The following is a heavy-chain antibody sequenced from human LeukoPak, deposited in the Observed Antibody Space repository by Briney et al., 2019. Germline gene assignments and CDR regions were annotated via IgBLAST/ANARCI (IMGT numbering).Heavy chain of an antibody. Sequence: GGSLRLSCAASGFTVSSNYMSWVRQAPGKGLEWVSVIYSGGSTYYADSVKGRFTISRDNSKNTLYLQMNSLRAEDTAVYYCARDPRYYDFWIGWDMDVWGKGTTVTVSS. CDR3: ARDPRYYDFWIGWDMDV. CDR2: IYSGGST. J-gene: IGHJ6*03. D-gene: IGHD3-3*01. V-gene: IGHV3-53*01. CDR1: GFTVSSNY.